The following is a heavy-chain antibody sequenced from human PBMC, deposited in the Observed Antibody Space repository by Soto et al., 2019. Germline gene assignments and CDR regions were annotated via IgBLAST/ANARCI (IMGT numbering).Heavy chain of an antibody. CDR2: IGGSGSSA. CDR1: GFTFKNFA. CDR3: AKDAVAYNGEWDWFDL. V-gene: IGHV3-23*01. Sequence: EVQLLESGGGLVQPGGSLRLSCAASGFTFKNFAVSWVRQAPGKGMEWVSAIGGSGSSANYADSVKGRFTVSRDDYKSTLYLQTSGLRVDDTALYYCAKDAVAYNGEWDWFDLWGQGTLVTVSS. J-gene: IGHJ5*02. D-gene: IGHD3-10*01.